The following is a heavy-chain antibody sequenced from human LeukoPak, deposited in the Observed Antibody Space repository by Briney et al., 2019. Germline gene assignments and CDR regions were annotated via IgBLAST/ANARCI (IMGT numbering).Heavy chain of an antibody. D-gene: IGHD1-26*01. CDR2: ISAYNGNT. V-gene: IGHV1-18*01. Sequence: ASVKVSCKASGYTFTSYGISWVQQAPGQGLEWMGWISAYNGNTNYAQKLQGRVTMTTDTSTSTAYMELRSLRSDDTAVYYCARMSGSYYDPSFDIWGQGTMVTVSS. J-gene: IGHJ3*02. CDR1: GYTFTSYG. CDR3: ARMSGSYYDPSFDI.